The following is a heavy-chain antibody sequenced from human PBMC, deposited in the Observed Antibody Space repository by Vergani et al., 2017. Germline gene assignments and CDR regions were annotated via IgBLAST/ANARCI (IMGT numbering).Heavy chain of an antibody. Sequence: QVTLWESGPALVKPTQTLTLTCTFPGFSLSTSGMCVSWIRQPPGKALEWLARIDWDDDKYYSTSLKTRLTISKDTSKNQVVLTMTNMDPVDTATYYCARARWNYYNSSGYSLWFDPWGQGTLVTVSS. J-gene: IGHJ5*02. CDR2: IDWDDDK. CDR1: GFSLSTSGMC. V-gene: IGHV2-70*15. D-gene: IGHD3-22*01. CDR3: ARARWNYYNSSGYSLWFDP.